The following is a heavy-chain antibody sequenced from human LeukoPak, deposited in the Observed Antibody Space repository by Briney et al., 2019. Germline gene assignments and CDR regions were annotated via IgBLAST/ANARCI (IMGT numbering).Heavy chain of an antibody. V-gene: IGHV3-74*01. J-gene: IGHJ3*02. CDR1: GFTFSSYW. CDR2: INSDGSST. CDR3: ARDMYYDILTGYFTYAFDI. Sequence: GGSLRLSCAASGFTFSSYWMHWVRQAPGKGLVWVSRINSDGSSTNYADSVKGRFTISRDNANNTLYLQMNSLRAEDTAVYYCARDMYYDILTGYFTYAFDIWGQGTMVTVSS. D-gene: IGHD3-9*01.